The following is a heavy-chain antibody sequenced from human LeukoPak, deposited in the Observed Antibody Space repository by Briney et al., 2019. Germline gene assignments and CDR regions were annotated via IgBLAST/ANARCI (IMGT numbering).Heavy chain of an antibody. D-gene: IGHD6-19*01. CDR2: ISSSGDIL. V-gene: IGHV3-11*01. CDR3: ARETVAGTFDY. CDR1: GFTFTEYY. J-gene: IGHJ4*02. Sequence: AGSLRLSCAASGFTFTEYYMSWIRQTPGKGLEWVSDISSSGDILSYADSIQGRFTISRDNAKNSLYLQMNSLRPDDTAVYYCARETVAGTFDYWGQGTLVTVSS.